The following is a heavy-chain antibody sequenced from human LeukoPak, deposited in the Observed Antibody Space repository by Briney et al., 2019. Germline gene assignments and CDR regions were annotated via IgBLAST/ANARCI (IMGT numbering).Heavy chain of an antibody. CDR1: GGSITNYY. CDR3: ARDRDSYYQAAYDI. Sequence: SETLSLTCTVSGGSITNYYWSWIRQPPGKGLEWIGYIYYSGSTNYNPSLKSRATISVDTSKNQFSLRLNSVTAADTAVYYCARDRDSYYQAAYDIWGQGTMVSVSS. J-gene: IGHJ3*02. D-gene: IGHD3-22*01. V-gene: IGHV4-59*13. CDR2: IYYSGST.